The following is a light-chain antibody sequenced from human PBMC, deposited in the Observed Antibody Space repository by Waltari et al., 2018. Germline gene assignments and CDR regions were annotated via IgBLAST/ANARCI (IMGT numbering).Light chain of an antibody. Sequence: QSALTQPRPVSGSPGQSVAISCTGTSSDVGAYNDVSWYQQYPGQAPKLIIYDVNMRPSGVPDRFSGSKSGNTASLTISGLQAEDEADYYCCSYAGTYSPLFGGGTKLTVL. CDR2: DVN. V-gene: IGLV2-11*02. J-gene: IGLJ2*01. CDR1: SSDVGAYND. CDR3: CSYAGTYSPL.